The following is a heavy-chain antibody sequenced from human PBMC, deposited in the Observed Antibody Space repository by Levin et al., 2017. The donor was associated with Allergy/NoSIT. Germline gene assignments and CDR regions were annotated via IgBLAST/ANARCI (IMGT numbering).Heavy chain of an antibody. D-gene: IGHD2-8*01. V-gene: IGHV4-59*01. Sequence: SETLSLTCTVSGGSISSYYWSWIRQPPGKGLEWIGYIYYSGSTNYNPSLKSRVTISVDTSKNQFSLKLSSVTAADTAVYYCARDRDGAGVTYYYYMDVWGKGTTVTVSS. CDR2: IYYSGST. CDR3: ARDRDGAGVTYYYYMDV. CDR1: GGSISSYY. J-gene: IGHJ6*03.